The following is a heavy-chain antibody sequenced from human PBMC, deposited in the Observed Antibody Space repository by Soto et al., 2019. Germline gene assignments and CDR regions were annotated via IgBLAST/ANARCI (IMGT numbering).Heavy chain of an antibody. Sequence: PGGSLRLSCAASGFTFSSYAMSWVRQAPGKGLEWVSAISGSGGSTYYADSVKGRFTISRDNSKNTLYLQMNSLRAEDTAVYYCAKSMAGYSSGWYGGFGFDIGGQGTMVT. CDR3: AKSMAGYSSGWYGGFGFDI. V-gene: IGHV3-23*01. CDR1: GFTFSSYA. J-gene: IGHJ3*02. D-gene: IGHD6-19*01. CDR2: ISGSGGST.